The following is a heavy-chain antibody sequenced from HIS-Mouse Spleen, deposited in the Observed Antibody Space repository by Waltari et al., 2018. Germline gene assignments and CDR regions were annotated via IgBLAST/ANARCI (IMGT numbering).Heavy chain of an antibody. V-gene: IGHV4-39*07. J-gene: IGHJ2*01. CDR3: AREIPYSSSWYDWYFDL. Sequence: QLQLQESGPGLVKPSETLSLTCTVSGGSISSSSYYWGWIRQPPGKGLEWIGSIYYSGSTYSNPSLKSSVTISVDTSKNQFSLKLRSVTAADTAVYYCAREIPYSSSWYDWYFDLWGRGTLVTVSS. D-gene: IGHD6-13*01. CDR2: IYYSGST. CDR1: GGSISSSSYY.